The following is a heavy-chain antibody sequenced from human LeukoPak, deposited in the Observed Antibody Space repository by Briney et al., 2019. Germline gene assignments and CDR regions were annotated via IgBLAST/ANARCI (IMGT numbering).Heavy chain of an antibody. J-gene: IGHJ4*02. CDR2: ISNDGNNK. V-gene: IGHV3-30*03. CDR3: ARVGSGWYGPLYC. CDR1: GFPFSSYG. Sequence: GMSLRLSCAASGFPFSSYGMHWVRQAPGKGLEWVAAISNDGNNKFYADSVKGRFTISRDNPKNTMNLQMNSLRAEDTAVYYCARVGSGWYGPLYCWGQGTLVTVS. D-gene: IGHD6-19*01.